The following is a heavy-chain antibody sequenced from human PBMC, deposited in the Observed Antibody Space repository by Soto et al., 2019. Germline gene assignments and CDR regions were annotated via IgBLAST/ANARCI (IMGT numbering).Heavy chain of an antibody. Sequence: VGSLRLSCAASGFTFSSYWMHWVRQAPGKGLVWVSRINSDGSSTSYADSVKGRFTISRDNSKNTLYLQMNSLRPEDTAVYYCAKALYDSRGHDAFDAWGQGTMVTVSS. CDR2: INSDGSST. V-gene: IGHV3-74*01. D-gene: IGHD6-19*01. J-gene: IGHJ3*01. CDR1: GFTFSSYW. CDR3: AKALYDSRGHDAFDA.